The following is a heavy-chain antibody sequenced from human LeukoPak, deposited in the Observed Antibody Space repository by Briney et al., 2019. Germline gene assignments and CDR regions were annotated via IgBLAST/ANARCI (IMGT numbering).Heavy chain of an antibody. V-gene: IGHV4-59*01. CDR1: SGSICNYY. CDR2: IYSNGDT. Sequence: PSETLSLTCTVSSGSICNYYWSWIRQPPGRGLEWMGHIYSNGDTKYNPSLKGRVTMSVDTAKKQFSLTLSSVTAADTAVYYCARDGVGLTYAYIHWGQGTLVTVSS. D-gene: IGHD2-8*01. CDR3: ARDGVGLTYAYIH. J-gene: IGHJ4*02.